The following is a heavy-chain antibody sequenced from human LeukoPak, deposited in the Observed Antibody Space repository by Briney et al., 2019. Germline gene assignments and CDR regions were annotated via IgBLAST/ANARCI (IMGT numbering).Heavy chain of an antibody. V-gene: IGHV3-23*01. CDR3: ARGKATVTTWSAFY. CDR2: ISGSGGST. J-gene: IGHJ4*02. Sequence: GGSLRLSCAASGFTFSSYAMSWVRQAPGKGLEWVSAISGSGGSTYYADSVKGRLTTSRDNSKNTLYLQMNSLRAEDTAVYYCARGKATVTTWSAFYWGQGALVTVSS. CDR1: GFTFSSYA. D-gene: IGHD4-17*01.